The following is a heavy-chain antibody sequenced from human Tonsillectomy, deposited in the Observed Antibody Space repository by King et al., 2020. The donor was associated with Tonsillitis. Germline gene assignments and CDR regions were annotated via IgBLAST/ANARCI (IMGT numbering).Heavy chain of an antibody. CDR3: VKDSYRSNLYVFDY. J-gene: IGHJ4*02. CDR2: IRRNGGST. D-gene: IGHD6-13*01. Sequence: EVQLVESGGGLVQPGGSLRLSCSASGFTVSSYAMHWVRQASGKGLEYVSDIRRNGGSTDYAEFGKGRVTLSRDNSKNTLYLQMSSLRAEDTAVYYCVKDSYRSNLYVFDYWGQGTLVTVSS. CDR1: GFTVSSYA. V-gene: IGHV3-64D*06.